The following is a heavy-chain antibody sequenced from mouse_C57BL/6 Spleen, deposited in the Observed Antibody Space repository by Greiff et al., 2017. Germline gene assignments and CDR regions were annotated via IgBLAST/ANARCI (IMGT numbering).Heavy chain of an antibody. CDR1: GFTFSDYG. Sequence: EVMLVESGGGLVKPGGSLKLSCAASGFTFSDYGMHWVRQAPEKGLEWVAYISSGSSTIYYADTVKGRFTISRDNAKNTLFLPMTSLRSEDTAMSYCARPPFADWGQGTLVTVSA. V-gene: IGHV5-17*01. CDR3: ARPPFAD. J-gene: IGHJ3*01. CDR2: ISSGSSTI.